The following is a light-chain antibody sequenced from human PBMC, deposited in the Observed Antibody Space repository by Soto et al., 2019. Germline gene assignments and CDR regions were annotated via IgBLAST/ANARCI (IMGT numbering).Light chain of an antibody. CDR1: QSVSSDY. J-gene: IGKJ1*01. Sequence: EIVLTQSPGTLSFSPGERATLSCRASQSVSSDYLAWYQHKPGQAPRLLIHGASSRATGIPDRFSGSGSGTDFTLTISRLEPEDFGVYYCQQYGRPFGQGTKVDIK. V-gene: IGKV3-20*01. CDR3: QQYGRP. CDR2: GAS.